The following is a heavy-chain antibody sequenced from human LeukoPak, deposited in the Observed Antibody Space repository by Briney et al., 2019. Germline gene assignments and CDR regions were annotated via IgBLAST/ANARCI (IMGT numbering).Heavy chain of an antibody. Sequence: PGGSLRLSCAASGFTFSSYWMHWVRQAPGKGLVWVSRINSDGSSTSYADSVKGRFTISRDNAKNTLYLQMNSLRAEDTAVYYCASWYYYDSSGYYWGQGTLVTVSS. J-gene: IGHJ4*02. CDR2: INSDGSST. CDR1: GFTFSSYW. D-gene: IGHD3-22*01. V-gene: IGHV3-74*01. CDR3: ASWYYYDSSGYY.